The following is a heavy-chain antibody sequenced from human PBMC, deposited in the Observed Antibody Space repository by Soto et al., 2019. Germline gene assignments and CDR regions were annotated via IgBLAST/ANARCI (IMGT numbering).Heavy chain of an antibody. CDR1: GGTFSSYA. J-gene: IGHJ4*02. D-gene: IGHD6-6*01. CDR3: ASSSGTLGRGSSRPFDY. Sequence: QVQLVQSGAEVKKPGSSVKVSCKASGGTFSSYAISWVRQAPGQGLEWLGGIIPIVGTANYAQKFQGRVTITADDSTSTAYMELSSLRSEDTAVYYCASSSGTLGRGSSRPFDYWGQGTLVTVSS. V-gene: IGHV1-69*12. CDR2: IIPIVGTA.